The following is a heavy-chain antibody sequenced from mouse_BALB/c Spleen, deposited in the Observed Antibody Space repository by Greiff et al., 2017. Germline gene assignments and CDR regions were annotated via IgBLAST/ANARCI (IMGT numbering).Heavy chain of an antibody. CDR2: IYPSDSYT. CDR3: TRNRDFDY. J-gene: IGHJ2*01. Sequence: QVQLQQSGAELVRPGASVKLSCKASGYTFTSYWINWVKQRPGQGLEWIGNIYPSDSYTNYNQKFKDKATLTVDKSSSTAYMQLSSPTSEDSAVYYCTRNRDFDYWGQGTTLTVSS. CDR1: GYTFTSYW. V-gene: IGHV1-69*02.